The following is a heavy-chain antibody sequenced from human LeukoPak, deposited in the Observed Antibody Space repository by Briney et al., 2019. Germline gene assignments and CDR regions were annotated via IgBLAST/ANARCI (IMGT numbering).Heavy chain of an antibody. V-gene: IGHV4-34*01. CDR2: INHSGST. D-gene: IGHD5-24*01. CDR3: ARDRGDGYNFLSGRETYYFDY. CDR1: GGFFSGYY. J-gene: IGHJ4*02. Sequence: SETLSLTCAVYGGFFSGYYWSWIRQPPGKGLEWIGEINHSGSTNYILSHKSGVTISVDTSKTQFSLKLSSVPDTDTAVYYCARDRGDGYNFLSGRETYYFDYWGQGTLVTVTS.